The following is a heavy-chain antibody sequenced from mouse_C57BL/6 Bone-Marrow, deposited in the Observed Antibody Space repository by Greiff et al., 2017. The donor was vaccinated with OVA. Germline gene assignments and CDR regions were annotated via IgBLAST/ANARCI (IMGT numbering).Heavy chain of an antibody. D-gene: IGHD3-2*02. V-gene: IGHV2-2*01. CDR3: ARNGQLRLRYAMDY. CDR2: IWSGGST. CDR1: GFSLTSYG. J-gene: IGHJ4*01. Sequence: QVHVKQSGPGLVQPSQSLSITCTVSGFSLTSYGVHWVRQSPGKGLEWLGVIWSGGSTDYNAAFISRLSISKDNSKSQVFFKMNSLQADDTAIYYCARNGQLRLRYAMDYWGQGTSVTVSS.